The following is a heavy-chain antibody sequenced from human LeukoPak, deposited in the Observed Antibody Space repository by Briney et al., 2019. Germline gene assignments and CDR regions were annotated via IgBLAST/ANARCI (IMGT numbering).Heavy chain of an antibody. V-gene: IGHV3-23*01. D-gene: IGHD1-26*01. Sequence: QPGGTLRLSCSASGFTFSSYGMSWVRQAPGKGLEWVSGLSGSGGTTYYVDSVKGRFTISRDNSKNTLYLQMNSLRAEDTAVCYCAKDRVGAMLYFDYWGQGTLVTVSS. CDR2: LSGSGGTT. CDR3: AKDRVGAMLYFDY. J-gene: IGHJ4*02. CDR1: GFTFSSYG.